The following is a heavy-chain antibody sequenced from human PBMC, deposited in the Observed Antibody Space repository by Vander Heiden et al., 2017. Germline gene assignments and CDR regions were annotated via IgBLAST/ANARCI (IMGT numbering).Heavy chain of an antibody. V-gene: IGHV4-4*07. CDR2: IYTSGST. CDR1: GGSISGYY. J-gene: IGHJ4*02. Sequence: VQLQESGPGLVKPSETLSLTCSVSGGSISGYYWSWIRQPAGKGLEWIGRIYTSGSTSYNPSLKSRVTMSVGSFKNEFFLKLRSVTAADTAVYYCARARPSGSSDYWGQGTLVTVSS. D-gene: IGHD1-26*01. CDR3: ARARPSGSSDY.